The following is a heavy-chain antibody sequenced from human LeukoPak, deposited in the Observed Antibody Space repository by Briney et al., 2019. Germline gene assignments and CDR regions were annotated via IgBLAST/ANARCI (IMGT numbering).Heavy chain of an antibody. D-gene: IGHD3-22*01. V-gene: IGHV3-9*01. CDR3: AKGAYYDSSGYLDAFDI. J-gene: IGHJ3*02. CDR1: GFTFDDYA. Sequence: GGSLRLSCAASGFTFDDYAMHWVRQAPGKGLEWVSGISWNSGSIGYADSVKGRFTISRDNAKNSLYLQMNSLRAEDTALYYCAKGAYYDSSGYLDAFDIWGQGTMVTASS. CDR2: ISWNSGSI.